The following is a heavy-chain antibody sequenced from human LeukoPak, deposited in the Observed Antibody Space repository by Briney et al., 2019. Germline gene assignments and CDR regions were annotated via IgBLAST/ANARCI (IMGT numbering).Heavy chain of an antibody. CDR3: ARDHNVADV. D-gene: IGHD2-8*01. CDR2: LNQDGSVQ. CDR1: GFTFSHYW. Sequence: PGGSLRLSCEASGFTFSHYWMRWYRQAPGKGLEWVANLNQDGSVQAYVDSVRGRFTISRDNAKNSVYMQMSSLRVDDTAMYYCARDHNVADVWGQGTMVTVSS. J-gene: IGHJ3*01. V-gene: IGHV3-7*01.